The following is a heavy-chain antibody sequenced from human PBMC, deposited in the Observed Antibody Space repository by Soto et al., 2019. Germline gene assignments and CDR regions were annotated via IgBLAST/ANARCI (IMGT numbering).Heavy chain of an antibody. CDR2: ISSSSSYI. CDR1: GFIFSTYS. CDR3: ARVRVATAYAFDI. J-gene: IGHJ3*02. D-gene: IGHD5-12*01. V-gene: IGHV3-21*01. Sequence: EVQLVESGGGLVKPGGSLRLSCAASGFIFSTYSMNWVRQAPGRGLEWVSSISSSSSYIYYADSMKGRFTISRDNAKNSLYLQMNSLRAEDTAVYYCARVRVATAYAFDIWGQGTMVTVSS.